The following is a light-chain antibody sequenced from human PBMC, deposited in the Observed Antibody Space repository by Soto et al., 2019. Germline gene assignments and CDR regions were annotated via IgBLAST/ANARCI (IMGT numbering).Light chain of an antibody. CDR2: DVS. Sequence: QSVLTQPASVSGSPGQSITISCTGTSSDVGGYNSVSWYQQHTGKAPKLMIYDVSNRPSGVSNRFSGSKSANTASLTISGLLAEDEADYYCASYTSSSTLYDSGTGTKLTVL. CDR1: SSDVGGYNS. J-gene: IGLJ1*01. V-gene: IGLV2-14*03. CDR3: ASYTSSSTLYD.